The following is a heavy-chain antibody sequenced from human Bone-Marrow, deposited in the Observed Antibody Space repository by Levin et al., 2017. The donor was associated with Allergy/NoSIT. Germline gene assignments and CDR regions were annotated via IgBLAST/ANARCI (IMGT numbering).Heavy chain of an antibody. D-gene: IGHD4-17*01. Sequence: GGSLRLSCAASGFTFSSYGMHWVRQAPGKGLEWVAVISYDGSNKYYADSVKGRFTISRDNSKNTLYLQMNSLRAEDTAVYYCAKDQGVRGLYGDYPSYWDQGTLVTVSS. CDR2: ISYDGSNK. CDR3: AKDQGVRGLYGDYPSY. CDR1: GFTFSSYG. V-gene: IGHV3-30*18. J-gene: IGHJ4*02.